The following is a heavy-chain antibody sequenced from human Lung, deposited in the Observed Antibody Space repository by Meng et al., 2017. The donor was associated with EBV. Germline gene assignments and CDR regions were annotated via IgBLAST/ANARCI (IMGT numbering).Heavy chain of an antibody. CDR1: GRSINSYY. CDR2: FHTSGGT. CDR3: AADPLLDDYGNSVDY. J-gene: IGHJ4*02. Sequence: SRPGLVQPSETRSITYTVSGRSINSYYWHWIRQPAGKGLEWIGRFHTSGGTKYNPSLKSRVTMSVDMSKSPLSLNLKSVTAADTAVYYRAADPLLDDYGNSVDYWGQGTLVTASS. D-gene: IGHD4-11*01. V-gene: IGHV4-4*07.